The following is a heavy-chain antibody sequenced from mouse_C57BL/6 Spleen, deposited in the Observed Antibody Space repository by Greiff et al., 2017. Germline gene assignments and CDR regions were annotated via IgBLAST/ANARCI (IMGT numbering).Heavy chain of an antibody. Sequence: EVQLQQSGAELVRPGASVKLSCTASGFNIKDYYMHWVKQRPEQGLEWIGRIDPEDGDTEYAPKFQGKATMTADTSSNTAYLQLSSLTSEDTAVYYCTAEGELRQGAMDYWGQGTSVTVSS. D-gene: IGHD1-1*01. CDR2: IDPEDGDT. CDR1: GFNIKDYY. V-gene: IGHV14-1*01. CDR3: TAEGELRQGAMDY. J-gene: IGHJ4*01.